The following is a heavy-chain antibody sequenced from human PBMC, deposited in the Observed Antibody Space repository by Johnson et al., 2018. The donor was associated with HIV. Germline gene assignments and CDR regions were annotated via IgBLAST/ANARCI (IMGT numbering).Heavy chain of an antibody. D-gene: IGHD3/OR15-3a*01. CDR3: AKDRSEAGLYDAFDI. V-gene: IGHV3-30-3*01. Sequence: QVQLVESGGGVVQPGRSLRLSCPASGFTFSNYAMHWVRQAPGKGLEWVAVISYDGSNKYYADSVKGRFTISRDNSKNTLYMQMNSLRAEDTALYYCAKDRSEAGLYDAFDIWGPGTGVPVSS. J-gene: IGHJ3*02. CDR1: GFTFSNYA. CDR2: ISYDGSNK.